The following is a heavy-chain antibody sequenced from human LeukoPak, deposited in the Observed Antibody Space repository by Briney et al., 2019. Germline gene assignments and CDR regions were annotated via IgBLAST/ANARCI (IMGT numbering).Heavy chain of an antibody. CDR3: ARDPRYVVRGRFDY. CDR1: SGSFSGYY. D-gene: IGHD3-10*01. CDR2: INHSGST. Sequence: SETRSLTCAVYSGSFSGYYWSWIRQPPGKGLEWIGEINHSGSTNSNPSLKSRVTISVNTSKNQFSRKLSSVAAADPAVYYCARDPRYVVRGRFDYRGQGTLGTVSS. V-gene: IGHV4-34*01. J-gene: IGHJ4*02.